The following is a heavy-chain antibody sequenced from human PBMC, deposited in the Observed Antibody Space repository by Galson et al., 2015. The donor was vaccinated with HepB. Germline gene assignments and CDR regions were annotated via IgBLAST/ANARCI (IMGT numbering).Heavy chain of an antibody. J-gene: IGHJ3*02. V-gene: IGHV3-64D*06. CDR1: GFTFSSYA. D-gene: IGHD5-12*01. CDR2: ISGSGGST. Sequence: SLRLSCAASGFTFSSYAMHWVRQAPGQGLEYVSAISGSGGSTYYADSVKGRLTISRDNSKNTLYLQMSSLRAEDTAVYYCVKDNLEWLRFSAFDIWGQGTMVTVSS. CDR3: VKDNLEWLRFSAFDI.